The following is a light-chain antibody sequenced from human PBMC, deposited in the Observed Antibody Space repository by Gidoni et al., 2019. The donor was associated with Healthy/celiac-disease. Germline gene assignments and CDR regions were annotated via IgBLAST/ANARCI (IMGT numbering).Light chain of an antibody. Sequence: ALPHPASLSGSPGQSIPISCTGTSSDVGSYNLVSWYQQHPGKAPKLMIYEVSKRPSGVSNRFSGSKSGNTASLTISGLQAEDEADYYCCSYAGSSTFPYVFGTGTKVTVL. CDR2: EVS. CDR3: CSYAGSSTFPYV. J-gene: IGLJ1*01. V-gene: IGLV2-23*02. CDR1: SSDVGSYNL.